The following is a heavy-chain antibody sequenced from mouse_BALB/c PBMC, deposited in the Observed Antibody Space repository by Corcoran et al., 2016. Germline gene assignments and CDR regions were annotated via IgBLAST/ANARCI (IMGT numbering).Heavy chain of an antibody. V-gene: IGHV14-3*02. Sequence: VQLQQSGAELVKPGASVKLSCTASGFNVKDTYMHWVKQRPEQGLEWIGRIDPANGNTKYDPKFQGKATITADTSSNTAYLQLSSLTSEDTAVYYCARWDWYFDVWGAATTVTFSS. CDR2: IDPANGNT. J-gene: IGHJ1*01. CDR3: ARWDWYFDV. CDR1: GFNVKDTY.